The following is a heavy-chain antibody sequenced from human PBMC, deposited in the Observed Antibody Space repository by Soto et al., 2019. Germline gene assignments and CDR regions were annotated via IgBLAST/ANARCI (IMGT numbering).Heavy chain of an antibody. Sequence: SETLSLTCTVSGGSLSSYYWSWIRQPPGKGLEWIGYIYYSGSTNYNPSLKSRVTISVDTSKNQFSLKLSSVTAADTAVYYCARLGGYSYGYLDYWGQGTLVTVSS. J-gene: IGHJ4*02. CDR1: GGSLSSYY. V-gene: IGHV4-59*08. CDR2: IYYSGST. CDR3: ARLGGYSYGYLDY. D-gene: IGHD5-18*01.